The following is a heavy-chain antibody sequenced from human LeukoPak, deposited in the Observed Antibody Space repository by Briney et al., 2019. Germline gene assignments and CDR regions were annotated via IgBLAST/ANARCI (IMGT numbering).Heavy chain of an antibody. CDR1: GFTVSSNY. CDR3: ASAIGSIWYEFDY. CDR2: IYSAGST. D-gene: IGHD6-13*01. Sequence: GGSLRLSCAASGFTVSSNYMNWVRQAPGKGLEWVSVIYSAGSTHYADSVRGRFIISRDNSKNTLSFQMNSLRAEDTAVYYCASAIGSIWYEFDYWGQGTLVTVSS. J-gene: IGHJ4*02. V-gene: IGHV3-53*01.